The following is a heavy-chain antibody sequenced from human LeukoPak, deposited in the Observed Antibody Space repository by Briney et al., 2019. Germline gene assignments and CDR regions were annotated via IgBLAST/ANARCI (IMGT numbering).Heavy chain of an antibody. CDR3: ARDGRHYYDSSGYYSAWFDP. V-gene: IGHV1-46*01. CDR2: INPDGGST. Sequence: ASVKVSCKASGYTFTSYWIQWVRQAPGQGLEWMGLINPDGGSTAYAHRFQGRVTMTTDTSTSTAYMELRSLRSDDTAVYYCARDGRHYYDSSGYYSAWFDPWGQGTLVTVSS. D-gene: IGHD3-22*01. CDR1: GYTFTSYW. J-gene: IGHJ5*02.